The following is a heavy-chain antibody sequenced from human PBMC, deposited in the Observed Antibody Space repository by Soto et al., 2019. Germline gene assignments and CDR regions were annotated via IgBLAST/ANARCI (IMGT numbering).Heavy chain of an antibody. CDR3: ARGPYCGNSPCIDWIDF. J-gene: IGHJ5*01. CDR2: IKQDGTEK. CDR1: GFMFNNYW. Sequence: EVQLVESGGDLVQPGGSLRLSCTASGFMFNNYWMTWVRQAPGKGLEWVANIKQDGTEKYNVDSVKCRCTVSRENAKNAVFLQMTSLRVEDTALYYCARGPYCGNSPCIDWIDFWGQGTWVTVSS. D-gene: IGHD2-21*01. V-gene: IGHV3-7*01.